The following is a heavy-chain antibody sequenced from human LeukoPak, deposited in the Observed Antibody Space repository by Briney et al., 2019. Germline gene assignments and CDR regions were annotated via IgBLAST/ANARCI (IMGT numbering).Heavy chain of an antibody. CDR3: ARDSGITATTAFAFDV. CDR1: GDSISNYY. CDR2: SSVSGST. Sequence: SETLSLTCTVSGDSISNYYWNWVRQPAGKGLEWIGRSSVSGSTNYNPSLTSGGTMSVDTCKKQFSLKLSSVTAPDTAVYFCARDSGITATTAFAFDVWGQGTEVTVA. V-gene: IGHV4-4*07. D-gene: IGHD1-20*01. J-gene: IGHJ3*01.